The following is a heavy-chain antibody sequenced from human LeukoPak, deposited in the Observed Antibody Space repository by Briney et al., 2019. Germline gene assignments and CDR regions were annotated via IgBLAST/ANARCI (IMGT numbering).Heavy chain of an antibody. CDR3: ARGEPRIARPGAPPFDL. D-gene: IGHD6-13*01. J-gene: IGHJ2*01. CDR1: GGSISSYY. Sequence: SETLSLACIVSGGSISSYYWQWIRQPPGNRLEWIGYVYYSESTDYNPSLKSRVTILVDTSKNQFSLKLTSVTAADTAVYYCARGEPRIARPGAPPFDLWGRGTLVTVSS. V-gene: IGHV4-59*01. CDR2: VYYSEST.